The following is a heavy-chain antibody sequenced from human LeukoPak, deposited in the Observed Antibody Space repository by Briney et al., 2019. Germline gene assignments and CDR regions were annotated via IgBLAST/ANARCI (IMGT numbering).Heavy chain of an antibody. V-gene: IGHV3-20*04. CDR2: INWDGEAT. Sequence: PGGSLRLSCAASGVTIADYGMSGVRQVPGKGLEWVSGINWDGEATSYADSVKGRFTISRDNAKKSMYLEMNSLRDEDTALYYCARDLSSSWYSLAYWGQGTLVTVSS. CDR3: ARDLSSSWYSLAY. J-gene: IGHJ4*02. CDR1: GVTIADYG. D-gene: IGHD6-13*01.